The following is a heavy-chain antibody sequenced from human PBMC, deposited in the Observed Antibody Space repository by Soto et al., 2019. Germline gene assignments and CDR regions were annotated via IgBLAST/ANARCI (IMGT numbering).Heavy chain of an antibody. V-gene: IGHV3-9*01. J-gene: IGHJ6*03. CDR2: ISWNSATV. D-gene: IGHD3-3*01. CDR3: AKSPTNFLDWVEGDYMDV. Sequence: GGSLRLSCTASRFTFDDYAMHWVRQAPGKGLEWVSGISWNSATVVYADSVKGRFTISRDNAKNSLYLQMNSLSAEDTALYYCAKSPTNFLDWVEGDYMDVWGKGTTVTVSS. CDR1: RFTFDDYA.